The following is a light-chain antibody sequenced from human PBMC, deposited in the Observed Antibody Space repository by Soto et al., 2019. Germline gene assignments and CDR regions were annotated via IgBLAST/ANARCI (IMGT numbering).Light chain of an antibody. Sequence: EIVLTQSPATLSLSPGERATLSCRASQSVTSFLAWYQQKPAQAPRLLIYDASNRATGIPARFSGRGSGTDFTLTISSLEPEDFAVYYCQQRINWPLTFGGGTKVEIK. CDR1: QSVTSF. V-gene: IGKV3-11*01. CDR2: DAS. J-gene: IGKJ4*01. CDR3: QQRINWPLT.